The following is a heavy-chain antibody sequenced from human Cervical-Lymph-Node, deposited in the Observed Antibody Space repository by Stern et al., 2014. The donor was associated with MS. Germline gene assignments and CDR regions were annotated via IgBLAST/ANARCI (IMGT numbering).Heavy chain of an antibody. CDR2: IDSDGSTT. J-gene: IGHJ4*02. D-gene: IGHD5-24*01. Sequence: VQLVESGGGLVQPGGSLRLSCAASGFSFSSYWMHWVRQAPGKGLVWFSRIDSDGSTTGYADSVKGRFTISRDNAKNTLYLQMNSLRAEDTAVYYCATLGWADYWGQGTLVTVSS. V-gene: IGHV3-74*02. CDR1: GFSFSSYW. CDR3: ATLGWADY.